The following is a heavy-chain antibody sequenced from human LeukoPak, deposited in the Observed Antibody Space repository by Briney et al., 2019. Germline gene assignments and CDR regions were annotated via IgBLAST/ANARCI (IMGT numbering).Heavy chain of an antibody. V-gene: IGHV3-30*01. CDR3: ARDLSPYDLSYFDY. D-gene: IGHD3-3*01. CDR1: GFTFSSYA. J-gene: IGHJ4*02. Sequence: AGGSLRLSCAASGFTFSSYAMHWVRQAPGKGLEWVAIISYDGSNKYYADSVKGRFTISRDNSKNTLYLQMNSLRAEDTAVYYCARDLSPYDLSYFDYWGQGTLVTVSS. CDR2: ISYDGSNK.